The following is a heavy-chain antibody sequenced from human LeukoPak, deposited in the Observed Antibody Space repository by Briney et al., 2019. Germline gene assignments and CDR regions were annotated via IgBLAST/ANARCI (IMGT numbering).Heavy chain of an antibody. J-gene: IGHJ5*02. CDR3: ARGISNCSGGSCYANWFDP. D-gene: IGHD2-15*01. CDR1: GGSISSGDYY. Sequence: KPSQTLSLTCSVSGGSISSGDYYWSWIRQPPGKGLEWIGYIYYSGSTNYNPSLKSRVTISVDTSKNQFSLKLSSVTAADTAVYYCARGISNCSGGSCYANWFDPWGQGTLVTVSS. CDR2: IYYSGST. V-gene: IGHV4-61*08.